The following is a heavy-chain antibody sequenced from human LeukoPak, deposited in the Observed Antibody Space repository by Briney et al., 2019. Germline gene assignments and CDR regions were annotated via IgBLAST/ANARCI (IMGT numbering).Heavy chain of an antibody. CDR1: GSSFTSYW. V-gene: IGHV5-51*01. Sequence: GESLKISCKGSGSSFTSYWIGWVRQLPGKGLEWMGIIYPGDSDTRYSPSFQGQVTISADKSISTAYLQWSSLKASDTAMYYCARQVGIAVAGRLGDDWFDPWGQGTLVSVSS. D-gene: IGHD6-19*01. J-gene: IGHJ5*02. CDR3: ARQVGIAVAGRLGDDWFDP. CDR2: IYPGDSDT.